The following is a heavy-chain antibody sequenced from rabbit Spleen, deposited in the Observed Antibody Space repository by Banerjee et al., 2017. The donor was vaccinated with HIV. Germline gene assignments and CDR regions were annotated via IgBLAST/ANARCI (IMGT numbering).Heavy chain of an antibody. V-gene: IGHV1S47*01. D-gene: IGHD4-1*01. J-gene: IGHJ4*01. CDR3: ARDLAGVVGWNFGL. Sequence: QEQLVESRGGLVKPGGTLTLTCTASGFDFSSNAMCWVRQAPGKGLEWIACIYNFDGSIWYASWAKGRFSISRSTSLNTVTLQMTSLTAADTAIYFCARDLAGVVGWNFGLWGQGTLVTVS. CDR2: IYNFDGSI. CDR1: GFDFSSNA.